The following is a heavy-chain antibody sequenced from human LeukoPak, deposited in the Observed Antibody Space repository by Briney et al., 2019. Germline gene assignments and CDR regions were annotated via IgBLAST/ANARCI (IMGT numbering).Heavy chain of an antibody. J-gene: IGHJ4*02. Sequence: GGSLRLSCAASGSIFTTYWMSWCRQLPGEGLEWLANINRDGTEKSYLGSVKRRFTISRDNANNSLDLQMNSLRMDATGIYYCVKVAKYYYGSESYYFFEHWGQGNPVTASS. V-gene: IGHV3-7*01. CDR2: INRDGTEK. CDR3: VKVAKYYYGSESYYFFEH. D-gene: IGHD3-10*01. CDR1: GSIFTTYW.